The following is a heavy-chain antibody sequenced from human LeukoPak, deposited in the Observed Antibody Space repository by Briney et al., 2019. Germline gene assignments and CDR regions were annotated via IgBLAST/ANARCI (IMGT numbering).Heavy chain of an antibody. J-gene: IGHJ4*02. Sequence: PGGSLRLSCAASGFAFSSYGMHWVRQAPGKGLEWVAVISYDGSNKYYADSVKGRFTISRDNAKNSLYLQMNSLRAEDTAVYYCAREGEEGNYFDYWGQGTLVTVSS. D-gene: IGHD3-16*01. CDR2: ISYDGSNK. CDR1: GFAFSSYG. CDR3: AREGEEGNYFDY. V-gene: IGHV3-30*03.